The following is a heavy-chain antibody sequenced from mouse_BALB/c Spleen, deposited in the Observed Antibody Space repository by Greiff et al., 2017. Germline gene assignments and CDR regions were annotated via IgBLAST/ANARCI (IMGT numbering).Heavy chain of an antibody. D-gene: IGHD1-1*01. CDR3: ARSGDCDGGYFDV. J-gene: IGHJ1*01. Sequence: EVMLVESGGGLVQPGGSRKLSCAASGFTFSSFGMHWVRQAPEKGLEWVAYISSGSSTIYYADTVKGRCTISRDNPKNTLFLQMNSLRSEDTAMYYCARSGDCDGGYFDVWGAGTTVTVSA. CDR2: ISSGSSTI. CDR1: GFTFSSFG. V-gene: IGHV5-17*02.